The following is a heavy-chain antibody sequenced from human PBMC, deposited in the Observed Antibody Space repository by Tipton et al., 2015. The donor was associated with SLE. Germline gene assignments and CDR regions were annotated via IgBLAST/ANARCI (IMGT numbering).Heavy chain of an antibody. Sequence: TLSLTCTVSGGSISGYYWSWIRQPAGKGLEWIGRIYSSGSTIYNPSLKSRVTMSVDTSKNQFSLKMSSVTAADTAVYYCARDILSGYSNWFDRWGQGILVTVSS. CDR3: ARDILSGYSNWFDR. V-gene: IGHV4-4*07. CDR2: IYSSGST. J-gene: IGHJ5*02. D-gene: IGHD3-9*01. CDR1: GGSISGYY.